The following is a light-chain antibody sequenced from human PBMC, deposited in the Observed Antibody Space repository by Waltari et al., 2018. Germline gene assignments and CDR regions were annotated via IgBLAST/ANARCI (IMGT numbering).Light chain of an antibody. CDR2: GAT. CDR1: QRVMSY. Sequence: DIQMTQSPTSLSASVGDRVSITCRASQRVMSYVNWYQQKPGTPPKLLIFGATNLEIGVPPRFSGSGSGTEFTFTILSLQPEDLATYYCQQAFSTPPTFGLGTKVEI. J-gene: IGKJ1*01. V-gene: IGKV1-39*01. CDR3: QQAFSTPPT.